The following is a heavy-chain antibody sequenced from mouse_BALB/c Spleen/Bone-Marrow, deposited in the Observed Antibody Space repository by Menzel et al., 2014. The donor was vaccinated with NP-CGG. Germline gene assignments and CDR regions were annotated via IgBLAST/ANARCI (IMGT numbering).Heavy chain of an antibody. J-gene: IGHJ4*01. CDR2: IYPGSGNT. CDR3: ARPQFISGRYYAMDY. CDR1: GYAFTNYW. Sequence: VQLQHSGAELVRPGTSVKISCKASGYAFTNYWLDWVKQSPGHGLEWIGDIYPGSGNTYFNEKFKGKATLTADKSSSTAYMQLSSLTSEDSAVYFCARPQFISGRYYAMDYWGQGTSVTVSS. D-gene: IGHD1-2*01. V-gene: IGHV1-63*01.